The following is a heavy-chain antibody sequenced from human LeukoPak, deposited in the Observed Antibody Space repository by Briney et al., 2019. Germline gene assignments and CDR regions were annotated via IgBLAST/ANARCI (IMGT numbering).Heavy chain of an antibody. Sequence: SETLSLTCTVSGGSISSYYWSWIRQPPGKGLEWIAYIYYSGSTNYNPSLKSRVTISVDTSKNQFSLKLSSVTAADTAVYYCARRYGSGSSGTFDYWGQGTLVTVSS. J-gene: IGHJ4*02. V-gene: IGHV4-59*01. CDR3: ARRYGSGSSGTFDY. CDR1: GGSISSYY. CDR2: IYYSGST. D-gene: IGHD3-10*01.